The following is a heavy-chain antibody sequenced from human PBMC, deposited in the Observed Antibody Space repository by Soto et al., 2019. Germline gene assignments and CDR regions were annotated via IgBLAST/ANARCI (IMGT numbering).Heavy chain of an antibody. CDR3: ATVADSTGSIRFAFDY. Sequence: QVQLQESGPGLVKPSQTLSLTCTVSGGSISSGGYYWSWIRQHPGKGLYWIGYIHYSGRTYYNPSLKSRVTISVDTSKNQFSLKLSSVTAADTAVYYCATVADSTGSIRFAFDYWGQGTLVTVSS. V-gene: IGHV4-31*03. CDR1: GGSISSGGYY. D-gene: IGHD3-22*01. CDR2: IHYSGRT. J-gene: IGHJ4*02.